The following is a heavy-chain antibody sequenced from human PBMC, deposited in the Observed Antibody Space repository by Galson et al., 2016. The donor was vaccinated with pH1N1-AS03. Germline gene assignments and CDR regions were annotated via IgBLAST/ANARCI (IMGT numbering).Heavy chain of an antibody. CDR1: GDSISSGSLY. V-gene: IGHV4-39*01. Sequence: ETLSLTCTVSGDSISSGSLYWGWIRQPPGKGLEWIGSIYYSGGSTYSNQSLKSRLSMSVDTSRNQFSLRLISVTAADKAVYYCASPRGDLLGYNCFDPWGQATLVTVSS. CDR2: IYYSGGST. CDR3: ASPRGDLLGYNCFDP. J-gene: IGHJ5*02. D-gene: IGHD1-26*01.